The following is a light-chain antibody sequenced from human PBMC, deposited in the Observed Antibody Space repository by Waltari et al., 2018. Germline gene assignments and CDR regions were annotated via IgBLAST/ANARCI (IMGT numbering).Light chain of an antibody. CDR1: HSIDYW. CDR2: DAS. Sequence: DFQMTQSPSTLAASVGDRVTIACRASHSIDYWLAWYQQKPGKAPKLQIYDASNLDSGVPSRFSGSGSGTEFALTISSLQPDDFATYYCQQYRDYPLTFGGGTNLEIK. CDR3: QQYRDYPLT. V-gene: IGKV1-5*01. J-gene: IGKJ4*01.